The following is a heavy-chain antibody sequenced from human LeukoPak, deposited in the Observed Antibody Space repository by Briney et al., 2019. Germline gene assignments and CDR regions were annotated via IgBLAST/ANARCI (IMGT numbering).Heavy chain of an antibody. CDR1: GGSIRSYF. V-gene: IGHV4-4*07. J-gene: IGHJ4*02. D-gene: IGHD6-13*01. Sequence: ASETLSLTCSVSGGSIRSYFWSWIRQSAGRGLKHIGRIYSTGSTNYSPSLKSRVSMSVDTSKNQFSLTLRSVTAADTAIYYCARAGYTSTWTFDYWGQGILVTVSS. CDR2: IYSTGST. CDR3: ARAGYTSTWTFDY.